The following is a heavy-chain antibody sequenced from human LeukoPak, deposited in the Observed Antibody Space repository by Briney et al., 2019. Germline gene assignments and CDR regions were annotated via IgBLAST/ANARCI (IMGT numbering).Heavy chain of an antibody. D-gene: IGHD6-19*01. Sequence: GGSLRLSCAASRFTFSNYVMNWVRQAPGKGLEWVSGISGSGDSTYYADSVKGRFTISRDNSKNTLFLQMNSLRAEDTAAYYCAKVRAPSGWFNSDYWGQGTLVTVSS. CDR2: ISGSGDST. V-gene: IGHV3-23*01. CDR3: AKVRAPSGWFNSDY. J-gene: IGHJ4*02. CDR1: RFTFSNYV.